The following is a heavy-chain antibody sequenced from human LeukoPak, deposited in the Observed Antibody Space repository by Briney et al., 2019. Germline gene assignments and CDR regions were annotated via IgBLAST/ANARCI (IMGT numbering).Heavy chain of an antibody. D-gene: IGHD2-2*01. J-gene: IGHJ6*02. CDR3: ARIMEYCSSTSCYYGMDV. CDR2: IIPLFRTA. CDR1: GGTFNNYA. V-gene: IGHV1-69*13. Sequence: SVTVSCMTSGGTFNNYAINWVRPAPGQGLEWMGGIIPLFRTANYAQNFQGRVTITADESTRTAYMELSSLRSEDTAVYYCARIMEYCSSTSCYYGMDVWGQGTAVTVSS.